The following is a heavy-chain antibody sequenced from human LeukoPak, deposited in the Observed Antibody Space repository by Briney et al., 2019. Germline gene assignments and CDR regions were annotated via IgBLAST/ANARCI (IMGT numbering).Heavy chain of an antibody. CDR1: GYTFTGYY. V-gene: IGHV1-2*02. D-gene: IGHD5-18*01. Sequence: ASVKVSCKASGYTFTGYYMHWVRQAPGQGLEWMGWIYPNSGATKYAQRFQGRVTMTRDTSISTAYMELNRLTSDDTAVYYCARIGGSGYTYGTFDYWGQGTLVTVSS. J-gene: IGHJ4*02. CDR3: ARIGGSGYTYGTFDY. CDR2: IYPNSGAT.